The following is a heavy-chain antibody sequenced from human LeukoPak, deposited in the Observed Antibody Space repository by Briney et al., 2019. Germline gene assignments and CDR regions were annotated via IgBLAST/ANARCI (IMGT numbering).Heavy chain of an antibody. CDR2: INPNSGGT. CDR3: ARGSVTIFGVVTGRAFDM. V-gene: IGHV1-2*06. CDR1: RYTFTGYY. J-gene: IGHJ3*02. Sequence: ASVKVSCKASRYTFTGYYMHWVRQAPGHGLEWMGRINPNSGGTNHAQKFHGRVTMTKDTSLSTAYMHLSRIRSDHTTVYYFARGSVTIFGVVTGRAFDMWGQGTMVTVSS. D-gene: IGHD3-3*01.